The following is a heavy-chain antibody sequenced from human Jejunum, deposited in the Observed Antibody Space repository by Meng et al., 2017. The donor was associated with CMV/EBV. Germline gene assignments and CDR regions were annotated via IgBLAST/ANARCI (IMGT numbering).Heavy chain of an antibody. D-gene: IGHD2-15*01. Sequence: ASTFTFSIFAMNWVRQAPGKGLEWLSGISGSGGNTYYADSVKGRFTISRDNSKNTLYLQMNSLRAEDTALYYCAKRVITATSYFDSWGQGTLVTVSS. J-gene: IGHJ4*02. V-gene: IGHV3-23*01. CDR2: ISGSGGNT. CDR1: TFTFSIFA. CDR3: AKRVITATSYFDS.